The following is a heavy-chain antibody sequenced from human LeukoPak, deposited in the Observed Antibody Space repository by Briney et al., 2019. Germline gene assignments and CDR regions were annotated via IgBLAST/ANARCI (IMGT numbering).Heavy chain of an antibody. CDR1: GGSISSYY. D-gene: IGHD1-26*01. CDR2: IYYSGST. V-gene: IGHV4-59*08. Sequence: SETLSLTCTASGGSISSYYWSWIRQPPGKGLEWIGYIYYSGSTNYNPSLKSRVTISVDTSKNQFSLKLSSVTAADTAVYYCARRISSGGTYAYFDYWGQGTLVTVSS. J-gene: IGHJ4*02. CDR3: ARRISSGGTYAYFDY.